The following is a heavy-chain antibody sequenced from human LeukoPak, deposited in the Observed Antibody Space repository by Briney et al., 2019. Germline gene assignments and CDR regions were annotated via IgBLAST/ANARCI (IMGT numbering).Heavy chain of an antibody. Sequence: PGGSLRLSCAASGLIFSNYAMSWVRQAPGKGLEWVSVIGGSGVNTYYADSVKGRFTISRDNSKNTLFLQMNSLRAEDTAVYYCARNFDAWNAFDIWGQGTMVTVSS. CDR2: IGGSGVNT. V-gene: IGHV3-23*01. CDR1: GLIFSNYA. D-gene: IGHD3-3*01. J-gene: IGHJ3*02. CDR3: ARNFDAWNAFDI.